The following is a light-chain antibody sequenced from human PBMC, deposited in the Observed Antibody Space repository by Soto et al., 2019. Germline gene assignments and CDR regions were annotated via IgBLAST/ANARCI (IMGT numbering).Light chain of an antibody. V-gene: IGLV2-23*02. J-gene: IGLJ2*01. CDR1: SSDVGRYDV. CDR2: EVS. CDR3: CSYADGTTL. Sequence: QSVLTQSASVSGSPGQSITISCTGTSSDVGRYDVVSWYQHLPGKAPKLMIYEVSKRPSGVSNRFSASKAGNTASLTISGLQAEDEADYYCCSYADGTTLFGGGTKLTVL.